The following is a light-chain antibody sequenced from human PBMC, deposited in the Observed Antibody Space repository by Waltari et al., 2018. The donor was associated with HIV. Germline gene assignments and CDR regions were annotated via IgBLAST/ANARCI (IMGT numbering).Light chain of an antibody. CDR1: TINYNS. J-gene: IGLJ2*01. V-gene: IGLV2-14*03. Sequence: QSALTQPASVSGSPGQSVTISCTGPTINYNSVSWYQQHPAKAPKLIIFEGTYRPSGVSNRFSGSKSGHTASLTISGLQGEDEAHYYCSSYTASGSVIFGGGTNLTVL. CDR3: SSYTASGSVI. CDR2: EGT.